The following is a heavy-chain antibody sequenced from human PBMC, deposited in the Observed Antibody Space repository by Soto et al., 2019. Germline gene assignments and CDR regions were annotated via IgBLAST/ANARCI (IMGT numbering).Heavy chain of an antibody. CDR3: AKAVPPFVVVAASDY. D-gene: IGHD2-21*01. CDR2: ISYDGTNK. J-gene: IGHJ4*02. CDR1: GFTFRNFG. V-gene: IGHV3-30*18. Sequence: GGSLRLSCAASGFTFRNFGMHWVRQAPGKGLEWVAVISYDGTNKYYADSVKGRFTISRDNSKNTLYLQINSLRAEDTAVYYCAKAVPPFVVVAASDYWGQGTLVTVSS.